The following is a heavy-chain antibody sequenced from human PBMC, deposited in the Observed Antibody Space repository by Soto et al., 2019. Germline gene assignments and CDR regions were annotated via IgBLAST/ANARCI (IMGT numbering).Heavy chain of an antibody. V-gene: IGHV4-59*01. CDR1: GGSISSYY. CDR2: IYYSGST. CDR3: ARDSGEMATFNAFDI. D-gene: IGHD5-12*01. J-gene: IGHJ3*02. Sequence: SETLSLTCTVSGGSISSYYWSWIRQPPGKGLEWIGYIYYSGSTNYNPSLKSRVTISVDTSKNQFSLKLSSVTAADTAVYYCARDSGEMATFNAFDIWGQGTMVTVSS.